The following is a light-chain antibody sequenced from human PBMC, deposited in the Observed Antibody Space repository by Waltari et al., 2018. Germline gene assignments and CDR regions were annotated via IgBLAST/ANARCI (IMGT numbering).Light chain of an antibody. CDR1: QSILHSSSNKNY. J-gene: IGKJ1*01. V-gene: IGKV4-1*01. CDR3: HQYYSAPRT. CDR2: WAS. Sequence: DIVMTQTTDSLAVSVGESANSDCKSSQSILHSSSNKNYLAWYQQKPGQPPKLLIYWASTRGSGVPDRFSGSGSGTDFTLTISGLQAEDVAVYYCHQYYSAPRTFGQGTKVEIK.